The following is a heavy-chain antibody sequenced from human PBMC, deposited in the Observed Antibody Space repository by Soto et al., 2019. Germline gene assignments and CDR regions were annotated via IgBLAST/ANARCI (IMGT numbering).Heavy chain of an antibody. Sequence: PVGSLRLSCASSVFTFKSFAMHCVRHSPGKGLEWVAFISDDGSNQYFADSVTGRCTISRDNSENTVSLQIDSLRPGDTAVYYCAKDLYSGRYYYYYFNHLGQGILVSVSS. V-gene: IGHV3-30*18. D-gene: IGHD1-26*01. J-gene: IGHJ4*02. CDR2: ISDDGSNQ. CDR3: AKDLYSGRYYYYYFNH. CDR1: VFTFKSFA.